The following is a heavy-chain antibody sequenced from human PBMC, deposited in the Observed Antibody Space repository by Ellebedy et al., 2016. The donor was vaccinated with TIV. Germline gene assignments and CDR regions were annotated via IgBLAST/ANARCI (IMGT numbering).Heavy chain of an antibody. CDR3: ARDMGRWLQFLAY. CDR2: ISSDGITT. D-gene: IGHD5-24*01. Sequence: GGSLRLSCAASGFAFTNYNMIWVRQATGKGLEWISYISSDGITTDYADSLKGRFTISRDNAKASVYLQMNSLRAEDTAVYYCARDMGRWLQFLAYWGQGTLVTVSS. J-gene: IGHJ4*02. V-gene: IGHV3-48*03. CDR1: GFAFTNYN.